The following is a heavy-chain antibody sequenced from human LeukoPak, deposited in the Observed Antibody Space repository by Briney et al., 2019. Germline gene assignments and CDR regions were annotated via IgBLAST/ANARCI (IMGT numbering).Heavy chain of an antibody. CDR2: INHSGST. Sequence: SETLSLTCAVYGGSLSGYYWSWIRQPPGKGLEWIGEINHSGSTNYNPSLKSRVTISVDTSKNQFSLQLNSVTPEDTAVYYCARDLDEYSSSLYYFDYWGQGTLVTVSS. CDR1: GGSLSGYY. J-gene: IGHJ4*02. V-gene: IGHV4-34*01. D-gene: IGHD6-6*01. CDR3: ARDLDEYSSSLYYFDY.